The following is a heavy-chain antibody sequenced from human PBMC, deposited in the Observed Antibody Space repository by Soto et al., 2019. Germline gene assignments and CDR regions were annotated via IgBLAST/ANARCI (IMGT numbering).Heavy chain of an antibody. D-gene: IGHD2-2*01. J-gene: IGHJ5*02. CDR1: GYTFSNYG. Sequence: QVQLVQSGGEVKRPGASVKVSCKTSGYTFSNYGITWVRQAPGQPLEWLGRISLYSDGPNYAQKFQGRVSMTTHTSTTTAYLDLRILTSDDTAVYYCARVVPGAEAWCGPWGQGTLVTAAS. V-gene: IGHV1-18*01. CDR3: ARVVPGAEAWCGP. CDR2: ISLYSDGP.